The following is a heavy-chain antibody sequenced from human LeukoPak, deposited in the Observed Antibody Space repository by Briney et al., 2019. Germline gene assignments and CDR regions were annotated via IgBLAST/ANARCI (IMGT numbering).Heavy chain of an antibody. CDR3: ARSKIGDWFDP. CDR1: GGSISSYY. CDR2: IYYSGST. D-gene: IGHD3-16*01. V-gene: IGHV4-59*01. J-gene: IGHJ5*02. Sequence: PSETLSLTCTVSGGSISSYYWSWTRQPPGKGLEWIGYIYYSGSTNYNPSLKSRVTISVDTSKNQFSLKLSSVTAADTAVYYCARSKIGDWFDPWGQGTLVTVSS.